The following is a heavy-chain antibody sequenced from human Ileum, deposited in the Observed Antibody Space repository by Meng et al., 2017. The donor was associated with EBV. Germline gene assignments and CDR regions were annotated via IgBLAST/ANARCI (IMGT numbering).Heavy chain of an antibody. Sequence: QVQLQQSGPGLLKPSQTLSLTCAISGDSVSSIGGAWNWIRQSPSRGLEWLGRTYYRSKWNTDYAVSVSSRITISPDTSKNQFSLQLNSVTPEDTAVYYCARGSYYFDSWGQGTLVTVSS. J-gene: IGHJ4*02. CDR1: GDSVSSIGGA. D-gene: IGHD1-26*01. CDR3: ARGSYYFDS. V-gene: IGHV6-1*01. CDR2: TYYRSKWNT.